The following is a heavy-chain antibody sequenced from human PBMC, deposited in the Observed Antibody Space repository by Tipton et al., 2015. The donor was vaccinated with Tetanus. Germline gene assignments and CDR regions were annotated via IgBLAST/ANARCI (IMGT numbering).Heavy chain of an antibody. V-gene: IGHV4-30-4*01. J-gene: IGHJ6*02. D-gene: IGHD1-7*01. CDR3: ARDRITGPTGRYYAMDV. CDR2: IYYSGNT. Sequence: TLSLTCTVSGGSINSGDYYWSWIRQSPGKGLEWIGYIYYSGNTHYDPSLKSRIAISIDLSKNQFSLNLNSVTAADTAVYYCARDRITGPTGRYYAMDVWGQGTTVTVSS. CDR1: GGSINSGDYY.